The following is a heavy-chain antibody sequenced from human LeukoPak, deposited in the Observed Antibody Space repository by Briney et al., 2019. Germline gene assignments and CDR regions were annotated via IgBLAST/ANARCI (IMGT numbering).Heavy chain of an antibody. Sequence: PSETLSLTCSVSGGSISSYYWSWIRQPPGKGLEWIGYLYYSGSTNSNPSLKSRVTMSVDTSKNQFSLKLRSVTAADTAVYYCARGGSGISNAFDIWGQGTLVTVSS. D-gene: IGHD3-10*01. CDR1: GGSISSYY. V-gene: IGHV4-59*01. CDR3: ARGGSGISNAFDI. CDR2: LYYSGST. J-gene: IGHJ4*02.